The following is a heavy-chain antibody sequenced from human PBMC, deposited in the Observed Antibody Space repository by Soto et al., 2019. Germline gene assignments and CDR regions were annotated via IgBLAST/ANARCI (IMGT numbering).Heavy chain of an antibody. J-gene: IGHJ5*02. CDR2: INAGNGNT. Sequence: ASVKVSCKASGYTFTSYAMHWVRQAPGQRLEWMGWINAGNGNTKYSQKFQGRVTITRDTSASTAYMELSSLRSEDTAVYYCARDRIMITCGGADGWFDHWGQGTLVTVSS. CDR1: GYTFTSYA. D-gene: IGHD3-16*01. V-gene: IGHV1-3*01. CDR3: ARDRIMITCGGADGWFDH.